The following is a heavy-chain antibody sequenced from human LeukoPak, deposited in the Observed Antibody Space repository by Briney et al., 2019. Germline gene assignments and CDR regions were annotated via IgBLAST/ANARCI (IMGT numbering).Heavy chain of an antibody. J-gene: IGHJ4*02. CDR1: GFTFSGFS. Sequence: GGSLRLSCAASGFTFSGFSMSWVRQSPTKGLEWVANIKQDGSERYYVDSVKGRFTISRDNAKNSLSLQMNNLRVEDTAVYYCARAGSHWHYVYWGQGTVVTVS. CDR2: IKQDGSER. D-gene: IGHD3-10*01. CDR3: ARAGSHWHYVY. V-gene: IGHV3-7*01.